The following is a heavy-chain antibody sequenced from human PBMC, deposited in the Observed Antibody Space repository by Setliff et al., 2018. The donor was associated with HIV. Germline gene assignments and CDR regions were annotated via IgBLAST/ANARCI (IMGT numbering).Heavy chain of an antibody. Sequence: SETLSLTCTVSGGSISSISYYWDWIRQSPGRGLEWIGSTYYRGGTFYKPSLKSRVTISLDSSRNHLSLKMSSLTAADSSTYYCARHQESYLQTAFDFWGPGTLVTVSS. D-gene: IGHD3-16*02. CDR2: TYYRGGT. CDR3: ARHQESYLQTAFDF. CDR1: GGSISSISYY. V-gene: IGHV4-39*01. J-gene: IGHJ4*02.